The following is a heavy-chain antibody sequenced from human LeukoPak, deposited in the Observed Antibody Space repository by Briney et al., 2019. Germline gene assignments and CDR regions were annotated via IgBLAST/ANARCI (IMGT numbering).Heavy chain of an antibody. J-gene: IGHJ4*02. V-gene: IGHV3-64*01. Sequence: GGSLRLSCAASGFTFSSYAMHWVRQAPGKGLEYVSAISSNGGSTYYANSVKGRFTISRDNSKNTLYLQMGSLRAEDMAVYYCARRGVTSTLDYWGQRTLVTVSS. D-gene: IGHD5-18*01. CDR3: ARRGVTSTLDY. CDR1: GFTFSSYA. CDR2: ISSNGGST.